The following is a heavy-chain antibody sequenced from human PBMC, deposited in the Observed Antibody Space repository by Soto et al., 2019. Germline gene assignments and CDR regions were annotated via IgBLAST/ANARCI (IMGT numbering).Heavy chain of an antibody. V-gene: IGHV4-38-2*02. D-gene: IGHD3-10*01. J-gene: IGHJ4*02. CDR2: MYPTGST. CDR1: CYSISSGCY. CDR3: VRDLNYGLYYSDY. Sequence: PSETLSLTCTVSCYSISSGCYWGWIRQPPGKRLEWIGSMYPTGSTYYNPSLKSRVTMSVDTSNNEFSLKLTSVTAADTAVYHCVRDLNYGLYYSDYWGQGTLVTVSS.